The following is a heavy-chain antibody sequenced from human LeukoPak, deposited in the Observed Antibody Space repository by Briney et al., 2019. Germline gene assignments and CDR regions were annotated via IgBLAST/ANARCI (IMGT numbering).Heavy chain of an antibody. CDR3: TTESAAAGTDY. CDR1: GFTFSSYA. D-gene: IGHD6-13*01. CDR2: VKSKTDGGTT. J-gene: IGHJ4*02. V-gene: IGHV3-15*07. Sequence: GGSLRLSCAASGFTFSSYAMHWVRQAPGKGLEWVGRVKSKTDGGTTDYAAPVKGRFTISRDDSKNTLYLQMNSLKTEDTAVYYCTTESAAAGTDYWGQGTLVTVSS.